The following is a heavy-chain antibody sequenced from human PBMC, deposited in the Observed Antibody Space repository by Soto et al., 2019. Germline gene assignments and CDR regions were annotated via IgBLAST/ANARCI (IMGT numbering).Heavy chain of an antibody. D-gene: IGHD2-15*01. CDR2: ISWNSGSI. CDR3: AKDRFAATDAFDI. CDR1: GFTFDDYA. V-gene: IGHV3-9*01. J-gene: IGHJ3*02. Sequence: EVQLVESGGGLVQPGRSLRLSCAASGFTFDDYAMHWVRQAPGKGLEWVSGISWNSGSIGYADSVKGRFTISRDNAKNSLYLQMNSLRAEDTALYYCAKDRFAATDAFDIWGQGTMVTVSS.